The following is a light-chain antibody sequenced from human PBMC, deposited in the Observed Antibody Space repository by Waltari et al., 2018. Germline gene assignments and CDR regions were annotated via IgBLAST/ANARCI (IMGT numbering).Light chain of an antibody. CDR2: ANT. CDR3: GTWDSSLSGAV. Sequence: QSVLTQPPSVSAAPGQRVPISCSGGSSNIGNNYVSWYRQFPGTAPKLLIYANTERPPGIPGRFSGAKSGTSATLDITGHQAGDEADYYCGTWDSSLSGAVFGGGTHLTVL. V-gene: IGLV1-51*02. CDR1: SSNIGNNY. J-gene: IGLJ7*01.